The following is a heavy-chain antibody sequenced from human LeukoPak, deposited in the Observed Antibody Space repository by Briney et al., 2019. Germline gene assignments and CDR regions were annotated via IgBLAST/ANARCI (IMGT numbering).Heavy chain of an antibody. Sequence: ASVKVSCKASGYTFTSYYMHWVRQAPGQGLEWMGIINPSGGSTSYAQKFQGRVTMTRDTSTSTVYMELSSLRSEDTAVYYCARPPARYSYGYYFDYWGQGTLVTVSP. CDR1: GYTFTSYY. D-gene: IGHD5-18*01. CDR3: ARPPARYSYGYYFDY. J-gene: IGHJ4*02. CDR2: INPSGGST. V-gene: IGHV1-46*01.